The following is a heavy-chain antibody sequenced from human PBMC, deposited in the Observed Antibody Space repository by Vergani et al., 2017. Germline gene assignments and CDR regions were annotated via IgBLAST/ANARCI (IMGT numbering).Heavy chain of an antibody. J-gene: IGHJ4*02. CDR1: GGSLSSGGYS. D-gene: IGHD1-14*01. V-gene: IGHV4-30-2*01. Sequence: QVQLQQWGAGLLKPSETLSLTCAVSGGSLSSGGYSWSWIRQPPGKGLEWIGYIYHSGSTYYNPSLKSRVTISVDRSKNQFSLKLSSVTAADTAVYYCARVRGSGYFDYWGQGTLVTVSS. CDR3: ARVRGSGYFDY. CDR2: IYHSGST.